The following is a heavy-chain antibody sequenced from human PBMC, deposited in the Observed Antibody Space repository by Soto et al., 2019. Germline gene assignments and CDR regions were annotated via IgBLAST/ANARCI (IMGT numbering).Heavy chain of an antibody. V-gene: IGHV3-23*01. CDR2: ISGSGGST. J-gene: IGHJ4*02. D-gene: IGHD3-9*01. CDR3: AKDLYYDILTGYEPTDY. Sequence: EVQLLESGGGLVQPGGSLRLSCAASGFTFSSYAMSWVRQAPGKGLEWVSAISGSGGSTYYADSVKGRFTISRDNSKNTLYLQMNSLRAEDTAVHYCAKDLYYDILTGYEPTDYWGQGTLVTVSS. CDR1: GFTFSSYA.